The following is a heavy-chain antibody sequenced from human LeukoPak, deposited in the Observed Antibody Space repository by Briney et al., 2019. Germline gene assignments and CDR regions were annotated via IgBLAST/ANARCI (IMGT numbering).Heavy chain of an antibody. J-gene: IGHJ3*02. CDR1: GFTFSSYA. CDR3: AKSAACSSTSCAMGDAFDI. D-gene: IGHD2-2*01. V-gene: IGHV3-23*01. CDR2: ISGSGGST. Sequence: GGSLRLSCAASGFTFSSYAMSLVRQAPGKGLEWVSAISGSGGSTYYADSVKGRFTISRDNSKNTPYLQMNSLRAEDTAVYYCAKSAACSSTSCAMGDAFDIWGQGTMVTVSS.